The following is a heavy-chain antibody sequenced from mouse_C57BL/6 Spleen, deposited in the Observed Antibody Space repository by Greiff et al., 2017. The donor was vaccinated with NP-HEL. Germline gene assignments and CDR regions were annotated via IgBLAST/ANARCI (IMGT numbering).Heavy chain of an antibody. D-gene: IGHD1-1*01. Sequence: EVQLQESGGGLVKPGGSLKLSCAASGFTFSDYGMHLVRQAPEKGLEWVAYIRSGSSTIYYADTVKGRFTISRDNAKNTLFLQMTSLRSEDTAMYYCARDYGSSPYYAMDYWGQGTSVTVSS. J-gene: IGHJ4*01. V-gene: IGHV5-17*01. CDR1: GFTFSDYG. CDR2: IRSGSSTI. CDR3: ARDYGSSPYYAMDY.